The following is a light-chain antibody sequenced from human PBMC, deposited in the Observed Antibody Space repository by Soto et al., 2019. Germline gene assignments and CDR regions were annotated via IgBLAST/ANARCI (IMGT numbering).Light chain of an antibody. V-gene: IGLV3-21*02. CDR2: DDR. Sequence: SYVLTQPPSVSVAPGQTARITCGGDKIGSRSVHWYQQRPGQAPILVVYDDRDRPSGIPERFSGSNSANTATLTINKVEAGDEADFYCQVWGSDHDHPAFGGGTKLTVL. CDR1: KIGSRS. CDR3: QVWGSDHDHPA. J-gene: IGLJ2*01.